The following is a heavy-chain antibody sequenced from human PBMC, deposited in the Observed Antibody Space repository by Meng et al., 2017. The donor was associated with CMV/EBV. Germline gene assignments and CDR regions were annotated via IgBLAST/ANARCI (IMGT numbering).Heavy chain of an antibody. CDR3: ARGLRGPSLVRGVTHDAFDI. CDR2: IKQDGSEK. V-gene: IGHV3-7*01. CDR1: GFTFSSYG. J-gene: IGHJ3*02. Sequence: GESLKISCAASGFTFSSYGMHWVRQAPGKGLEWVANIKQDGSEKYYVDSVKGRFTISRDNAKNSLYLQMNSLRAEDTAVYYCARGLRGPSLVRGVTHDAFDIWGQGTMVTVSS. D-gene: IGHD3-10*01.